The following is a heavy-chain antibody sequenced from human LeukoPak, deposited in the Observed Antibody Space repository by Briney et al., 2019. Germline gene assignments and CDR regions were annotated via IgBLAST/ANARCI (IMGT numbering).Heavy chain of an antibody. Sequence: PGGSLRLSCAASGFTFSSYWMSWVRQAPGKGLEGVANIKQDGSEKYYVDSVKGRFTISRDNAKNSLYLQMNSLRAEDTAVYYCARYLMGYLYYFDYWGQGTLVTVSS. V-gene: IGHV3-7*01. CDR1: GFTFSSYW. D-gene: IGHD5-18*01. CDR3: ARYLMGYLYYFDY. CDR2: IKQDGSEK. J-gene: IGHJ4*02.